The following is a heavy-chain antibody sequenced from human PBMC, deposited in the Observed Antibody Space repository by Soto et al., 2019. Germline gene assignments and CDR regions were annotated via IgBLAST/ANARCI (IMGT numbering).Heavy chain of an antibody. V-gene: IGHV3-48*02. D-gene: IGHD3-10*01. J-gene: IGHJ6*04. Sequence: PGGSLRLSCEGSGFTFSTYNMDWVRQAPGKGLEWVSYITNTGGTIYYADSVRGRFTISRDNAKNTLFLQMNSLRDDDTAVYYWAREGNRGFVREVGAKGTTVPVSS. CDR3: AREGNRGFVREV. CDR2: ITNTGGTI. CDR1: GFTFSTYN.